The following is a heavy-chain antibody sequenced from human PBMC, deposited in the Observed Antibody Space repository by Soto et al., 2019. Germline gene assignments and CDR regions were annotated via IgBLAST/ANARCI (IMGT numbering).Heavy chain of an antibody. CDR2: INPSGGST. V-gene: IGHV1-46*01. Sequence: ASVKVSCKASGYTFTSYYMHWVRQAPGQGLEWMGIINPSGGSTSYAQKFQGRVTITRDTSASTAYMELSSLRSEDTAVYYCAREREGGNYDYVWGSYRSNAMDVWGQGTTVTVSS. CDR1: GYTFTSYY. D-gene: IGHD3-16*02. CDR3: AREREGGNYDYVWGSYRSNAMDV. J-gene: IGHJ6*02.